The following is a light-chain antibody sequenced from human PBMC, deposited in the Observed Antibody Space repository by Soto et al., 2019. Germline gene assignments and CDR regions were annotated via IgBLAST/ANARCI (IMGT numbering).Light chain of an antibody. CDR3: QQYNNWWT. Sequence: EIVMTQSPATLSVSPGERATLSCRASQSVSSNLAWYQQKPGQAPRLLIYGASTRATGIPARFSGSGSGTEFPLTISSLPSEDVAVYYCQQYNNWWTFGQGTKVEIK. J-gene: IGKJ1*01. CDR1: QSVSSN. V-gene: IGKV3-15*01. CDR2: GAS.